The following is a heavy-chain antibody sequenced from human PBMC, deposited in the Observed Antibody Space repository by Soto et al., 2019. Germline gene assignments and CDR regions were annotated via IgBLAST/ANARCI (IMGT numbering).Heavy chain of an antibody. D-gene: IGHD5-12*01. CDR2: ISTYNGDT. Sequence: ASVKVCCKASGYTFTRSGISWVRQAPGQGLEWMGWISTYNGDTNYAQTFQGRVTMTTDTSTSTVHMEVRSLRSDDTAVYYCAREGVAPYYYYGMDVWGQGTPVSVSS. CDR1: GYTFTRSG. J-gene: IGHJ6*02. CDR3: AREGVAPYYYYGMDV. V-gene: IGHV1-18*01.